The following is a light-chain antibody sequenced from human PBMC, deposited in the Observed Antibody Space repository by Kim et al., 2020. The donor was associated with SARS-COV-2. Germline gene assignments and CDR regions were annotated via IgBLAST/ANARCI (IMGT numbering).Light chain of an antibody. Sequence: GQSVTISCTGTSGDVGRYTSVSWYQQHPGKAPKLMISDVTDRPSGVPDRFSGFKSGNTASLTISGLQAEDEADYYCCSYAGRYTWIFGGGTQLTVL. CDR3: CSYAGRYTWI. J-gene: IGLJ2*01. CDR1: SGDVGRYTS. CDR2: DVT. V-gene: IGLV2-11*03.